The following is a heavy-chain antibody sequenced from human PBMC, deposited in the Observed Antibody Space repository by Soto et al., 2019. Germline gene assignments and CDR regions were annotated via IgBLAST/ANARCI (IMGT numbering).Heavy chain of an antibody. CDR3: ARDAPDYYEIY. V-gene: IGHV1-69*13. J-gene: IGHJ4*02. Sequence: GASVKVSCKASGYTFTSYAISWVRQAPGQGLEWMGGIIPIFGTANYAQKFQGRVTITADESTSTAYMELSSLRSEDTAVYYCARDAPDYYEIYWGQGILVTVSS. D-gene: IGHD3-22*01. CDR1: GYTFTSYA. CDR2: IIPIFGTA.